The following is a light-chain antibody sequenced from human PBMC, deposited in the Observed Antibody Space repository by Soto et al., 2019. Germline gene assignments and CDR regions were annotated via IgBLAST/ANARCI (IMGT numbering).Light chain of an antibody. V-gene: IGKV3-11*01. J-gene: IGKJ4*01. CDR2: GAF. CDR1: PSVTNF. CDR3: QQRNPLT. Sequence: EIVLTQSPATLSLSPGERATLSCRASPSVTNFLAWYQQKPGQAPRLLIYGAFNRATGIPARFSGGGSGTDFTLTISSLEPEDFAVYYCQQRNPLTFGGGTKVDI.